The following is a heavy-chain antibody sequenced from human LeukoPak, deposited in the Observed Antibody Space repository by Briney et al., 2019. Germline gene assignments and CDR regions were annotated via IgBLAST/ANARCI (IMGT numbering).Heavy chain of an antibody. CDR2: ISAYNGNT. CDR1: GYTFTSYD. V-gene: IGHV1-18*01. Sequence: ASVKVSCKASGYTFTSYDINWVRQATGQGLEWMGWISAYNGNTNYAQKLQGRVTMTTDTSTSTAYMELRSLRSDDTAVYYCARDRVYEGGATHGYGYWGQGTLVTVSS. CDR3: ARDRVYEGGATHGYGY. D-gene: IGHD1-26*01. J-gene: IGHJ4*02.